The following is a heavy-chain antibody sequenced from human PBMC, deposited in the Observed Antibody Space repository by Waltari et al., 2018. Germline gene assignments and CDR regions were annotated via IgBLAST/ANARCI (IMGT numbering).Heavy chain of an antibody. D-gene: IGHD1-1*01. J-gene: IGHJ4*02. V-gene: IGHV4-38-2*01. CDR2: IYHSGST. CDR1: GYSISTGSY. Sequence: QVQLQESGPGLVKPSETLSLTCAVSGYSISTGSYWGSLRPPPGKGLEWIGSIYHSGSTYYNPSLKSRVTISVDTSKNQFSLKLSSVTAADTAVYYCARLEAAPSYYFDYWGQGTLVTVSS. CDR3: ARLEAAPSYYFDY.